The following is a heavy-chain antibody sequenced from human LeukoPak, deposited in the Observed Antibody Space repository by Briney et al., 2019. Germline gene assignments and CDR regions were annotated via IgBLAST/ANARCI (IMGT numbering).Heavy chain of an antibody. CDR1: GFTFSNYW. CDR2: INQDGSEE. V-gene: IGHV3-7*01. Sequence: GGSLRLSCAASGFTFSNYWMTWFRQPPGKGLKWVAHINQDGSEEHYMDSVKARFTISRDNAKNSLSLQMNSLRAEDTAVYYCVRDGGVSGYDLLDYWGQGTLVTVSS. D-gene: IGHD5-12*01. CDR3: VRDGGVSGYDLLDY. J-gene: IGHJ4*02.